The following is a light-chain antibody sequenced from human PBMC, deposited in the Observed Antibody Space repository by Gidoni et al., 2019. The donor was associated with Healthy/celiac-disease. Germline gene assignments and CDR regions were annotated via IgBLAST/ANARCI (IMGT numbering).Light chain of an antibody. Sequence: EIVLTKSTATLSLSPGERATLSCRASQSVSSYLAWYQQKPGQAPRLLIYDASNRATGIPARFSGSVSGTDFTLPISSLEPEYFAVYYCQQRSNWPKSTFGGGTKVEIK. CDR2: DAS. CDR1: QSVSSY. V-gene: IGKV3-11*01. CDR3: QQRSNWPKST. J-gene: IGKJ4*01.